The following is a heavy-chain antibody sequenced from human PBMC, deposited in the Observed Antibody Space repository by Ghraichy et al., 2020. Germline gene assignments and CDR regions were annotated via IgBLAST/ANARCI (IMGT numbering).Heavy chain of an antibody. D-gene: IGHD6-19*01. J-gene: IGHJ4*02. CDR2: ISGIGVNI. Sequence: GGSLRLSCAAAGFTFSSSAMSWLRQAPGKGLEWVSSISGIGVNIYYAASVKGRFTVSRDNSKNSVFLQMNSLRAEDTAVYYCARETTTTGWYSADYWGQGTLVTVSS. CDR3: ARETTTTGWYSADY. CDR1: GFTFSSSA. V-gene: IGHV3-23*01.